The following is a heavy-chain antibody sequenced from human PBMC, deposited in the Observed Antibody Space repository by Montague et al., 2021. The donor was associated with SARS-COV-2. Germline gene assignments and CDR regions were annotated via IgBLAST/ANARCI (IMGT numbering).Heavy chain of an antibody. V-gene: IGHV4-4*07. J-gene: IGHJ2*01. CDR2: IYTWGHV. CDR3: ARAIWHLDV. Sequence: SETLSLTCSVSGDSISRYYWSWIRQSDGKGLEWIGRIYTWGHVNYNPARQSRVSMSVDTSKSQVSLNATSVTAADTAVYYCARAIWHLDVWGRGILVTVSS. CDR1: GDSISRYY.